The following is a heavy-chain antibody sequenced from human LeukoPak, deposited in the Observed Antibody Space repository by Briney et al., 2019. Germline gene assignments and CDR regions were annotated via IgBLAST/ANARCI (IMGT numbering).Heavy chain of an antibody. CDR3: ARQYYYGSESYPDFDY. CDR2: IYYSGGT. D-gene: IGHD3-10*01. J-gene: IGHJ4*02. CDR1: GGSISSSSYY. V-gene: IGHV4-39*01. Sequence: SETLSLTCTVSGGSISSSSYYWGWIRQPPGKGLEWIASIYYSGGTYYNPSLKSRVTISVDTSKNQFSLKLSSVTAADTAVYYCARQYYYGSESYPDFDYWGQGTLVTVSS.